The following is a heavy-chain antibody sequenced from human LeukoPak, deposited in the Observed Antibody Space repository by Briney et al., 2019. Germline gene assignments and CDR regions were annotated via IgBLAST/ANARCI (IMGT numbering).Heavy chain of an antibody. CDR3: ARRRYSGSNYRPLDYFDY. CDR2: IYPGDSDT. V-gene: IGHV5-51*01. J-gene: IGHJ4*02. Sequence: GESLKISCKGSGYSFTNYWIGWVRQMPGKGLEWMGIIYPGDSDTRYSPSFQGQVTISADKSISSAYLQWGSLKASDTAMYYCARRRYSGSNYRPLDYFDYWGQGTLVTVSS. CDR1: GYSFTNYW. D-gene: IGHD1-26*01.